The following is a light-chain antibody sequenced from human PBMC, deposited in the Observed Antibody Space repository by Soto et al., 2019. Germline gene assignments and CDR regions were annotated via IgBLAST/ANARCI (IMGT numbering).Light chain of an antibody. V-gene: IGKV3D-20*02. CDR3: QQRSKWPIT. J-gene: IGKJ5*01. Sequence: EIVLTQSPGTLSLSPGERATLSCRASQSVSSYYLAWYQQKPGQAPRLFIYDASSRATGIPARFSGSGSGTDFTLTISSLEPEDFAVYYCQQRSKWPITFGQGTRLEIK. CDR1: QSVSSYY. CDR2: DAS.